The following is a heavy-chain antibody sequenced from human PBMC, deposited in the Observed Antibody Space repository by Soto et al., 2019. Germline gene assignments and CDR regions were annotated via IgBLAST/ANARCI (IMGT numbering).Heavy chain of an antibody. D-gene: IGHD3-22*01. CDR3: ARDHHPYYYDSSGKDY. Sequence: PGGSLRLSCAASGFTFSSYAMHWVRQAPGKGLEWVAVISYDGSNKYYADSVKGRFTISRDNSKNTLYLQMNSLRAGDTAVYYCARDHHPYYYDSSGKDYWGQGTLVTVSS. J-gene: IGHJ4*02. CDR2: ISYDGSNK. V-gene: IGHV3-30-3*01. CDR1: GFTFSSYA.